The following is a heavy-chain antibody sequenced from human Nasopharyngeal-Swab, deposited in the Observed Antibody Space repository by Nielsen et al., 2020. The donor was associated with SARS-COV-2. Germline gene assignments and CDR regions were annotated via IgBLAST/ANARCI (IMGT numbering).Heavy chain of an antibody. Sequence: SETLSLTCAVYGGSFSGYYWSWIRQPPGKGLEWIGSIYHSGSTYYTPSLKSRVTISVDTSKNQFSLNLRSVTAADTAVYYCARVGSVYYNWFDPWGQGTLVTVSS. CDR1: GGSFSGYY. V-gene: IGHV4-34*01. D-gene: IGHD5/OR15-5a*01. CDR2: IYHSGST. CDR3: ARVGSVYYNWFDP. J-gene: IGHJ5*02.